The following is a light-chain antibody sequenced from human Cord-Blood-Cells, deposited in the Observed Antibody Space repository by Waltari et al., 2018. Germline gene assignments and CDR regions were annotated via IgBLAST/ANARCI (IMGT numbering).Light chain of an antibody. J-gene: IGLJ3*02. Sequence: QSALTQPASVSGSPGQSITISCTGTSSDVGGYNYVSWYQQHRGKPPKLMIYHVSSRPPSLSNPFSASKAGNTASLTISVLLAEDEADYYCSSYTSSSTWLFGGGTKLTVL. CDR3: SSYTSSSTWL. V-gene: IGLV2-14*01. CDR1: SSDVGGYNY. CDR2: HVS.